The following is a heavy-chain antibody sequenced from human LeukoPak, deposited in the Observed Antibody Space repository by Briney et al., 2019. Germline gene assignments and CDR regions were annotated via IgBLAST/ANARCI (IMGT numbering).Heavy chain of an antibody. D-gene: IGHD3-3*01. Sequence: GGSLRLSCAASGFTFTMFGMNWVRQAPGKGLEWVSYIDARSGIVYYADSVQGRFTISRDDAKDSVFLQMNSLGVDDTAVYYCARTYDFGRGPPGDAFDNWGQGTLVTVPS. CDR2: IDARSGIV. CDR1: GFTFTMFG. CDR3: ARTYDFGRGPPGDAFDN. V-gene: IGHV3-48*01. J-gene: IGHJ3*02.